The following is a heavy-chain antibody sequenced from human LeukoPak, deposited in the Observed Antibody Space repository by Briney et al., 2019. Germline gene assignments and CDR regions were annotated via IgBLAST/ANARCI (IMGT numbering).Heavy chain of an antibody. J-gene: IGHJ6*01. CDR2: IYYSGST. D-gene: IGHD3-10*01. CDR1: GGSISSSSYY. CDR3: AREGKYYHYGMDV. Sequence: SETLSLTCTVSGGSISSSSYYWGWIRQPPGKGLEWVGSIYYSGSTYYNPSLKSRVTISVDKYKHQFSLKPSSVTAADTAVYYCAREGKYYHYGMDVWGQGTTVTVSS. V-gene: IGHV4-39*02.